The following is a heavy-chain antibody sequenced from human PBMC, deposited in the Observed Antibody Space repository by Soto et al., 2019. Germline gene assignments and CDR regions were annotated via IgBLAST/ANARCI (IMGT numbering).Heavy chain of an antibody. CDR2: ISYDGSNT. D-gene: IGHD1-26*01. CDR3: AKEGGLSGSYYISSSYYFDY. V-gene: IGHV3-30*18. Sequence: QVQLVESGGGVVQPGRSLRLSCVASGFTFSSYGMHWVRQAPGKELEWVAIISYDGSNTYYADSVKGRFTISRDNSKNTLYLRMNSLRAEDTSVYYCAKEGGLSGSYYISSSYYFDYWGQGTLVTVSS. J-gene: IGHJ4*02. CDR1: GFTFSSYG.